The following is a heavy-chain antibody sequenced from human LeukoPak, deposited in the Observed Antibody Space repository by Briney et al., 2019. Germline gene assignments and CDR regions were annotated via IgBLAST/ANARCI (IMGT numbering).Heavy chain of an antibody. Sequence: SETLSLTCAVYGGSFSGYYWSWIRQPPGKGLEWIGEINHSGSTNYNPSLKSRVTISVDTSKNQSSLKLSSVTAADTAVYYCARGHLGMIFDYWGQGTLVTVSS. CDR3: ARGHLGMIFDY. CDR2: INHSGST. J-gene: IGHJ4*02. V-gene: IGHV4-34*01. CDR1: GGSFSGYY. D-gene: IGHD7-27*01.